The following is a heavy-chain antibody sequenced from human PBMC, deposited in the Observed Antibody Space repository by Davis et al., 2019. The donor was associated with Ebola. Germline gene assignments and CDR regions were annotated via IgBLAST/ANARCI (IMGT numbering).Heavy chain of an antibody. V-gene: IGHV1-18*01. Sequence: AASVKVSCKASGYTFTSYGISWVRQAPGQGLEWMGWISAYNGNTNYAQKLQGRVTMTTDTSTSTAYMELRSLRSDDTAVYYCARGGGTRITMDYYYGMDVWGQGTTVTVSS. CDR2: ISAYNGNT. CDR1: GYTFTSYG. J-gene: IGHJ6*02. D-gene: IGHD3-3*01. CDR3: ARGGGTRITMDYYYGMDV.